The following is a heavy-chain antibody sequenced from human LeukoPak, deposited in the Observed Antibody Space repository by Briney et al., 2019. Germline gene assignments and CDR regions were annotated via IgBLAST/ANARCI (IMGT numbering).Heavy chain of an antibody. D-gene: IGHD1-1*01. CDR1: GFTFSTYA. Sequence: GRSLRLSCAASGFTFSTYAMHWVRQAPGEGLEWVSVISYDGSNKYYADSVRGRFTISRDNSKNTVYLQMNSLRVDDTAVYYCARTDRTGTAGSAFDNWGQGTEVTVSS. J-gene: IGHJ3*02. V-gene: IGHV3-30-3*01. CDR2: ISYDGSNK. CDR3: ARTDRTGTAGSAFDN.